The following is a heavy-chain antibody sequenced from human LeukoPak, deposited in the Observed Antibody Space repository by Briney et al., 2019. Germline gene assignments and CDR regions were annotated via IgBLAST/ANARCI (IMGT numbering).Heavy chain of an antibody. CDR1: GFTFSDHY. CDR2: ARNKAQSYTT. CDR3: ARAVSNYYFWYFDL. V-gene: IGHV3-72*01. Sequence: GGSLRLSCAASGFTFSDHYMDWIRQAPGKGPEWVGRARNKAQSYTTEYAASVKGRFTISRDNAKSSLYLQMNSLRAEDTAVYYCARAVSNYYFWYFDLWGRGTLVTVSS. J-gene: IGHJ2*01. D-gene: IGHD4-11*01.